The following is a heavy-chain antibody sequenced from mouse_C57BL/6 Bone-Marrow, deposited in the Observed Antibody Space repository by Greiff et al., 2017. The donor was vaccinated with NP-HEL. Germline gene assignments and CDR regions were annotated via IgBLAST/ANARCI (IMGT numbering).Heavy chain of an antibody. CDR3: ARSPSYYYGTLFDY. J-gene: IGHJ2*01. Sequence: QVQLQQPGTELVKPGTSVKLSCKSSGYTFTSYWMHWVKQRPGQGLEWIGNINPSNGGTNYNEKFKSKATLTVDKSSSTAYMQLSSLTSEDSAVYFCARSPSYYYGTLFDYWGQGTTLTVSS. V-gene: IGHV1-53*01. CDR2: INPSNGGT. D-gene: IGHD1-1*01. CDR1: GYTFTSYW.